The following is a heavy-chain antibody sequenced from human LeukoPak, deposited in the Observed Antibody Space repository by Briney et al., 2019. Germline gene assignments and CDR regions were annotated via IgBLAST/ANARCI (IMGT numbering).Heavy chain of an antibody. Sequence: ASVKVSCKASGYTFTSYGISWVRQAPGQGLEWMGWISAYNGNTNYAQKLQGRVTMTTDTSTSTAYMELRSLRSDDTAVHYCARAPPPNRSGWYPRWKGYYFDYWGQGTLVTVSS. V-gene: IGHV1-18*01. D-gene: IGHD6-19*01. CDR3: ARAPPPNRSGWYPRWKGYYFDY. CDR1: GYTFTSYG. CDR2: ISAYNGNT. J-gene: IGHJ4*02.